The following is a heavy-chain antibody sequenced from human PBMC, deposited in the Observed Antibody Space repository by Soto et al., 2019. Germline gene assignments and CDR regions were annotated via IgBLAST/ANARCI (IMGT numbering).Heavy chain of an antibody. CDR1: GFTVSSNY. CDR2: IYSGGST. Sequence: PGGSLRLSCAVSGFTVSSNYMSWVRQAPGKGLEWVSVIYSGGSTYYADSVKGRFTISRDNSKNTLYLQMNSLRAEDTAVYYCARGLYSGWHYFDYWGQGTLVTVS. CDR3: ARGLYSGWHYFDY. J-gene: IGHJ4*02. D-gene: IGHD5-12*01. V-gene: IGHV3-66*01.